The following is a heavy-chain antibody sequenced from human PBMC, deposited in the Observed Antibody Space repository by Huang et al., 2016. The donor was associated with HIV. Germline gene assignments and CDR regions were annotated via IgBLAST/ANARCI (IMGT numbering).Heavy chain of an antibody. D-gene: IGHD2-2*01. CDR2: ISPIFGKT. V-gene: IGHV1-69*01. CDR1: GGSVSNHV. Sequence: QVQLVQSGAEVKKPGSSVKVSCKASGGSVSNHVFSWVRQGPGQGLEWMGGISPIFGKTNYAQKFQGRVTITAYESTGTAYLELSSLRSEDTAVYFCARESNIVVVPHTIKFFDYWGQGTLVTVSS. CDR3: ARESNIVVVPHTIKFFDY. J-gene: IGHJ4*02.